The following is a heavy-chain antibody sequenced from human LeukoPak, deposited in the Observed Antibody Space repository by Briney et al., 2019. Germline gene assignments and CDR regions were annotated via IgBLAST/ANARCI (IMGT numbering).Heavy chain of an antibody. Sequence: GGSLRLSCAVSGFTFSSYSMSWVRQAPGKGLEWVSGISGTGGSTYYAASVKGRFTISRDNSNNTLYLQMNSLRAEDTAIYYCAKAILSGSFDYWGQGTLVTVSS. CDR3: AKAILSGSFDY. CDR2: ISGTGGST. CDR1: GFTFSSYS. J-gene: IGHJ4*02. V-gene: IGHV3-23*01. D-gene: IGHD2/OR15-2a*01.